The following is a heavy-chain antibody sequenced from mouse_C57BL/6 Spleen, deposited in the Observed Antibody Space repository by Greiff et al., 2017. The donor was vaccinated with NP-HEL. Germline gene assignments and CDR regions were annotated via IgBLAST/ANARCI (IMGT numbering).Heavy chain of an antibody. Sequence: QVQLQQSGPELVKPGASVKLSCKASGYTFTSYDLNWVRQRPGQGLAWIGWIYPRDGSTKYNEKFKGKATLTVDTSSSTAYMELHSLTSEDSAVYFCARGDYSNYIDYWGKGTTLTVSS. V-gene: IGHV1-85*01. CDR2: IYPRDGST. CDR3: ARGDYSNYIDY. CDR1: GYTFTSYD. J-gene: IGHJ2*01. D-gene: IGHD2-5*01.